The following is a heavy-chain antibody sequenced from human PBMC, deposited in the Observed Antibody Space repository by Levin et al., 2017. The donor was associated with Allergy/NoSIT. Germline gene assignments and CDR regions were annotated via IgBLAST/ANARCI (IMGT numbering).Heavy chain of an antibody. CDR3: AKVGGSGWYGYYFDY. Sequence: GGSLRLSCAASGFTFSSYAMSWVRQAPGKGLEWVSAISGSGGSTYYADSVKGRFTISRDNSKNTLYLQMNSLRAEDTAVYYCAKVGGSGWYGYYFDYWGQGTLVTVSS. J-gene: IGHJ4*02. D-gene: IGHD6-19*01. CDR1: GFTFSSYA. CDR2: ISGSGGST. V-gene: IGHV3-23*01.